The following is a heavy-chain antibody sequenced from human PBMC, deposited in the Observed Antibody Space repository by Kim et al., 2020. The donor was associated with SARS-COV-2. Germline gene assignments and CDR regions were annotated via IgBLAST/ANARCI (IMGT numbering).Heavy chain of an antibody. CDR2: IYTSGST. CDR3: ARAYSSSWFYFDY. Sequence: SETLSLTCTVSGGSISSGSYYWSWIRQPAGKGLEWIGRIYTSGSTNYNPSLKSRVTISVDTSKNQFSLKLSSVTAADTAVYYCARAYSSSWFYFDYWGQGTLVTVSS. CDR1: GGSISSGSYY. J-gene: IGHJ4*02. V-gene: IGHV4-61*02. D-gene: IGHD6-13*01.